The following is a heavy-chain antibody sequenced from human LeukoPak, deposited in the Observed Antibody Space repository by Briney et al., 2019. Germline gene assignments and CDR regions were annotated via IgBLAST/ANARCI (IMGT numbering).Heavy chain of an antibody. Sequence: GGSLRLSCAASGFTFSSYAMSWVRQAPGKGLEWVSAISGSGGSTYYADSVKGRFTISRDNSKNTLYLQMNSLRAEDAAVYYCAKNKGPSGSYQREYYYFDYWGQGTLVTVSS. CDR1: GFTFSSYA. J-gene: IGHJ4*02. CDR2: ISGSGGST. CDR3: AKNKGPSGSYQREYYYFDY. D-gene: IGHD1-26*01. V-gene: IGHV3-23*01.